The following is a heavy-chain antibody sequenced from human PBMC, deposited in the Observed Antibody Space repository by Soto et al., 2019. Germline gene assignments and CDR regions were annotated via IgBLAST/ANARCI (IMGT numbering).Heavy chain of an antibody. D-gene: IGHD3-9*01. Sequence: PAGSLRLSCAASGFTFSSYGMHWVRQAPGKGLEWVAVISYDGSNKYYADSVKGRFTISRDNSKNTLYLQMNSLRAEDTAVYYCAKEEINYDILTGYFSYWGQGTLVTVSS. CDR2: ISYDGSNK. V-gene: IGHV3-30*18. CDR3: AKEEINYDILTGYFSY. J-gene: IGHJ4*02. CDR1: GFTFSSYG.